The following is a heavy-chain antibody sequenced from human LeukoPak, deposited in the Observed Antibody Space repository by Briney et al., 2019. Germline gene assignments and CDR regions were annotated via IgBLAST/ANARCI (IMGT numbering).Heavy chain of an antibody. D-gene: IGHD1-1*01. CDR2: INHSGST. Sequence: GSLRLSCAASGFTFSSYSMSWVRQPPGKGLEWIGEINHSGSTNYNPSLKSRVTISVDTSKNQFSLKLTSVTAADTAVYYCARGVLDSLGTGCDYWGQGTLVTVSS. CDR3: ARGVLDSLGTGCDY. J-gene: IGHJ4*02. CDR1: GFTFSSYS. V-gene: IGHV4-34*01.